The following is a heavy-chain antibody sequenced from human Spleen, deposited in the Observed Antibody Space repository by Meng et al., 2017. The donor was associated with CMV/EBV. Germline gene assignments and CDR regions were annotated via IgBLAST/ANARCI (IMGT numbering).Heavy chain of an antibody. D-gene: IGHD6-13*01. CDR3: ARWYPRAGAFDI. V-gene: IGHV4-34*01. Sequence: SETLSLTCAVYGGSFSGYYWSWIRQPPGKGLEWIGEINHSGSTNYNPSLKSRVTISVDTSKNQFSLKLSSVTAADTAVYYCARWYPRAGAFDIWGQGTMVTVSS. J-gene: IGHJ3*02. CDR1: GGSFSGYY. CDR2: INHSGST.